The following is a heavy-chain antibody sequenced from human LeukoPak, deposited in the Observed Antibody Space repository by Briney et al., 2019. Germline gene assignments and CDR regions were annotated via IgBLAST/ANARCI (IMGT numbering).Heavy chain of an antibody. CDR2: IIPILGIA. CDR1: GGTFSSYA. D-gene: IGHD3-9*01. CDR3: AREGYDILTGNYYYYYYGMDV. V-gene: IGHV1-69*04. J-gene: IGHJ6*02. Sequence: GASVKVSCKASGGTFSSYAISWVRQAPGQGLEWMGRIIPILGIANYAQKFQGRVTITADKSTSTAYMELSSLRSEDTAVYYCAREGYDILTGNYYYYYYGMDVWGQGTTVTVSS.